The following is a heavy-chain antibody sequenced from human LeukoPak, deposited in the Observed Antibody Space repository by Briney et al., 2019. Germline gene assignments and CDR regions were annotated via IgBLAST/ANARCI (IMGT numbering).Heavy chain of an antibody. V-gene: IGHV3-48*03. D-gene: IGHD2-15*01. CDR2: ISYSGSHI. CDR1: GFTISNYE. Sequence: GGSLRLSCAVSGFTISNYEMNWARQAPGKGLEWVSYISYSGSHIYYADSVKGRFTISRDNAKNSVFLQMNSLRAEDTAVYYCAPLYCSGGSCYSDAFDIWGQGTMVTVSS. CDR3: APLYCSGGSCYSDAFDI. J-gene: IGHJ3*02.